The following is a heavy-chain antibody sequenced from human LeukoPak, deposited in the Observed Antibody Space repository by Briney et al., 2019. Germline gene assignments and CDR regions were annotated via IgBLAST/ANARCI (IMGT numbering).Heavy chain of an antibody. CDR1: GFTFSSYA. Sequence: GGSLRLSCAASGFTFSSYAMSWVRQAPGKGLEWVSTIIGSGGDTYYADSVKGRFTISRDTSKNTLYLQMKSLRAEDTAVYYCAKPIAARYDFDYWGQGTLVTVSS. D-gene: IGHD6-6*01. CDR2: IIGSGGDT. V-gene: IGHV3-23*01. J-gene: IGHJ4*02. CDR3: AKPIAARYDFDY.